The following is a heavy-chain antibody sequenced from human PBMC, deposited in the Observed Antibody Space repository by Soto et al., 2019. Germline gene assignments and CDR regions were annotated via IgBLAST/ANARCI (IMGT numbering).Heavy chain of an antibody. CDR1: GFTFSDYY. CDR2: ISSSSSYT. Sequence: GGSLRLSCAASGFTFSDYYMSWVRQAPGKGLEWVSYISSSSSYTNYADSVKGRFTISRDNAKNSLYLQMNSLRAEDTAVYYCARFSYYYDSSGCYRYFNYWGQGTLVTVS. V-gene: IGHV3-11*06. D-gene: IGHD3-22*01. J-gene: IGHJ4*02. CDR3: ARFSYYYDSSGCYRYFNY.